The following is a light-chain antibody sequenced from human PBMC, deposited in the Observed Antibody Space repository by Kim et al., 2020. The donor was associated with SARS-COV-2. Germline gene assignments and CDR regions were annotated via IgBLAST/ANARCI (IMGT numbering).Light chain of an antibody. J-gene: IGLJ3*02. Sequence: NLGNNYVDWNRKPPETHHKLCIYRDDQRPSGVPDRFSGSTSGTSVSLAISGLRSDVEADYYCAACDDSLTSWVFGGGTQLTFL. CDR3: AACDDSLTSWV. V-gene: IGLV1-47*01. CDR2: RDD. CDR1: NLGNNY.